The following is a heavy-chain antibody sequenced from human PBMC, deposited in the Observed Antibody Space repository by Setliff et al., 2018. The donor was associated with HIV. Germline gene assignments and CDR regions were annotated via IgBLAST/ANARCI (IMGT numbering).Heavy chain of an antibody. D-gene: IGHD1-26*01. CDR2: IYPSDSDT. Sequence: GASVKVSCKGFGYRFTSYWIGWARHMPGKGLEWMGIIYPSDSDTRYSPSFQGQVTISADKSISIDYLQWNSLKASDTAMYYCARCSGSYPCDGMDVWGQGTTVTVSS. CDR3: ARCSGSYPCDGMDV. V-gene: IGHV5-51*03. CDR1: GYRFTSYW. J-gene: IGHJ6*02.